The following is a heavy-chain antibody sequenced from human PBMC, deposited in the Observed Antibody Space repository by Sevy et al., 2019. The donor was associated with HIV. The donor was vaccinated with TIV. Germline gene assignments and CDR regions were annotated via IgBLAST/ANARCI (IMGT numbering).Heavy chain of an antibody. CDR2: IYYSGST. D-gene: IGHD6-13*01. J-gene: IGHJ4*02. CDR3: ASTQREYSSSWPPVDY. V-gene: IGHV4-39*01. CDR1: GGSISSSSYY. Sequence: SETLSLTRTVSGGSISSSSYYWGWIRQPPGKGLEWIGSIYYSGSTYYNPSLKSRVTISVETSKNQFSLKLSSVTAADTAVYYCASTQREYSSSWPPVDYWGQGTLVTVSS.